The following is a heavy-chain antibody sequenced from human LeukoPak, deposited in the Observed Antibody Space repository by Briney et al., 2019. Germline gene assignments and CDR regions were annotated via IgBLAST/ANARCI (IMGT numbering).Heavy chain of an antibody. CDR3: ARSNQADDY. D-gene: IGHD1-14*01. CDR1: GFTFSSYW. V-gene: IGHV3-74*01. J-gene: IGHJ4*02. CDR2: INPGGSSI. Sequence: GGSLRLSCAASGFTFSSYWMHWVRQVPGKGLVWVARINPGGSSITYADSVKGRFTISRDNAKNALYLQMDSLRAEDTGVYYCARSNQADDYWGQGTLVTVSS.